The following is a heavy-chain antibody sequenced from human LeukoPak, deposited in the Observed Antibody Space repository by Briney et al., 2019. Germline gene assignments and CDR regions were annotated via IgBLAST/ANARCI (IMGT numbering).Heavy chain of an antibody. CDR1: GFTFYKYA. V-gene: IGHV3-23*01. Sequence: GGSLRLSCAASGFTFYKYAMSWARQAPGKGLEWVSTISPDGGGTYYSDSVKGRFTISRDNSKNTLSLQMNSLRAEDTAVYYCDAADYWGQGTLVIVSS. CDR2: ISPDGGGT. CDR3: DAADY. J-gene: IGHJ4*02.